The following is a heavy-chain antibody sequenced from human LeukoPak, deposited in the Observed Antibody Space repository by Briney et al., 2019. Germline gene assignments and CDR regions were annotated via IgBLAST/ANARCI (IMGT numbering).Heavy chain of an antibody. Sequence: GGSLRLSCAASGFTFDDYAMHWVRHAPGKGLEWVSGISWNRGSIGYADSVKGRFTISRDNAKNSLYLQMNSLRAEDTPLYYCAKSRGDTAMVYYFDYWGQGTLVTVSS. CDR1: GFTFDDYA. D-gene: IGHD5-18*01. J-gene: IGHJ4*02. V-gene: IGHV3-9*01. CDR2: ISWNRGSI. CDR3: AKSRGDTAMVYYFDY.